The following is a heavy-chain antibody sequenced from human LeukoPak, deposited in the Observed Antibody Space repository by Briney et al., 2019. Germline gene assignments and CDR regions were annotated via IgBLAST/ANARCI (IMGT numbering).Heavy chain of an antibody. Sequence: GASVKVSCKASVYTFTVYYMHWVRQAPGQGLEGMGWINPHSGGTNYAQKFQGRVTMTRDTSISTAYMELSRLRSDDTAVYYCARLESTKYYDFWSGYERGLTDYWGQGTLVTVSS. J-gene: IGHJ4*02. D-gene: IGHD3-3*01. CDR3: ARLESTKYYDFWSGYERGLTDY. V-gene: IGHV1-2*02. CDR1: VYTFTVYY. CDR2: INPHSGGT.